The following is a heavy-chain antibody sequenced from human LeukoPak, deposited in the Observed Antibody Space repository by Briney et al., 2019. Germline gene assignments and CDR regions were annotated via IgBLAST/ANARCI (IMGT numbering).Heavy chain of an antibody. CDR3: AKGGGWLYYFDY. CDR2: ISWNSGSI. V-gene: IGHV3-9*01. D-gene: IGHD6-19*01. CDR1: GFTFDDYA. Sequence: SGGSLRLSCAASGFTFDDYAMHWVRQAPGKGLEWVSGISWNSGSIGYADSVKGRFTISRGNSRNTLYLQMNSLRAEDTAVYYCAKGGGWLYYFDYWGQGTLVTVSS. J-gene: IGHJ4*02.